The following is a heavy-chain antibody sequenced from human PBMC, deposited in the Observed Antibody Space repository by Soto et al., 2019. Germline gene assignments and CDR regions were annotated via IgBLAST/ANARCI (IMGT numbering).Heavy chain of an antibody. CDR3: AKDLGYYDSSGYPNFDY. V-gene: IGHV3-23*01. CDR2: ISGSGGST. Sequence: EVQLLESGGGLVQPGGSLRLSCAASGFTFSSYAMSWVLQAPGKGLEWVSAISGSGGSTYYADSVKGRFTISRDNSKNTLYLQMNSLRAEDTAVYYCAKDLGYYDSSGYPNFDYWGQGTLVTVSS. J-gene: IGHJ4*02. CDR1: GFTFSSYA. D-gene: IGHD3-22*01.